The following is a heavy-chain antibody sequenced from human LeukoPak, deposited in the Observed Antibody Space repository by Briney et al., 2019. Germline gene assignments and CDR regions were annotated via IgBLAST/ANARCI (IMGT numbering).Heavy chain of an antibody. CDR1: GFTFSNAW. V-gene: IGHV3-15*01. J-gene: IGHJ3*02. CDR3: TTGTVLEWLLLRDYGDAFDI. Sequence: GGSLRLSCAASGFTFSNAWMSWVRQAPGKGLEWVGRIKSKTDGGTTDYAAPVKGRFTISRDDSKNTLYLQMNSLKTEDTAVYYCTTGTVLEWLLLRDYGDAFDIWGQGTMVTVSS. D-gene: IGHD3-3*01. CDR2: IKSKTDGGTT.